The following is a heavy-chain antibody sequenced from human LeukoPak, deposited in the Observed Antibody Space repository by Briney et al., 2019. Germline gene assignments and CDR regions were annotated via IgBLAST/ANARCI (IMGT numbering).Heavy chain of an antibody. Sequence: GGSLRLSCAASGFTFSSYGMHWVRQAPGKGLEWVAFIRYDGSNKYYADSVKGRFTISRDNSKNTLYLQMNSLRAEDTAVYYCAKGLGTTVVTPFDYWGQGTLVTVSS. CDR3: AKGLGTTVVTPFDY. V-gene: IGHV3-30*02. CDR2: IRYDGSNK. J-gene: IGHJ4*02. CDR1: GFTFSSYG. D-gene: IGHD4-23*01.